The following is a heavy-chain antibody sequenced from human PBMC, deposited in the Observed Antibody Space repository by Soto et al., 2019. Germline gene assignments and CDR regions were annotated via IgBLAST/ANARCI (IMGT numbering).Heavy chain of an antibody. CDR3: AREHIVVVPAARNWFDP. CDR1: GGTFSSYA. D-gene: IGHD2-2*01. Sequence: SVKVSCKASGGTFSSYAISWVRQAPGQGLEWMGGIIPIFGTANYAQKFQGRVTITADESTSTAYMELSSLRSEDTAVYYCAREHIVVVPAARNWFDPWGQGTLVTVSS. J-gene: IGHJ5*02. V-gene: IGHV1-69*13. CDR2: IIPIFGTA.